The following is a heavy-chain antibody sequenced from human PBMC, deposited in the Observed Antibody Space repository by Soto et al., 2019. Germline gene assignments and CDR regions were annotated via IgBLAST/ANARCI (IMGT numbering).Heavy chain of an antibody. V-gene: IGHV4-59*08. CDR3: ARHFTYYDFWSGYHRPYYFDY. J-gene: IGHJ4*02. CDR1: GGSINNYY. D-gene: IGHD3-3*01. CDR2: IYYSGNT. Sequence: QVQLQESGPGLVKPSETLSLTCTVSGGSINNYYWSWIRQPPGEGLEWIGYIYYSGNTNYNPSLKSRVTISVDTSKNQFSLKLSSVTAADTAVYYCARHFTYYDFWSGYHRPYYFDYWGQGTLVTVSS.